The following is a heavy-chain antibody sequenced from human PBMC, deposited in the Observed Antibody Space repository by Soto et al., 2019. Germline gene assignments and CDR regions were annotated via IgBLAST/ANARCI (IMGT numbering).Heavy chain of an antibody. CDR2: ISYSADKT. Sequence: EVQLLESGGGLVQPGGSLRLSCAASGFTFNTYVMNWVRQAPGKGLEWVSTISYSADKTHYADSVKGRFTISRDNSRDPLFLQMHSLRADDAAVYYCARRARTATTNWGAFDVWGQGTMVTVSS. CDR3: ARRARTATTNWGAFDV. CDR1: GFTFNTYV. J-gene: IGHJ3*01. V-gene: IGHV3-23*01. D-gene: IGHD1-7*01.